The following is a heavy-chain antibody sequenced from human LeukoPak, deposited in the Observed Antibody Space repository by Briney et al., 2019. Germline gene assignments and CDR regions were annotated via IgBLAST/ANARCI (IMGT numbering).Heavy chain of an antibody. J-gene: IGHJ4*02. Sequence: PGGSLRLSCAASGLTFGSSWMNWVRQAPGKGLEWVANIKADGSDKYYVDSVTGQFTISRDNAKNSLYLQMNSLRAEDTAVYYCARGGSRFDYWGQGTLVTVSS. V-gene: IGHV3-7*01. D-gene: IGHD3-10*01. CDR2: IKADGSDK. CDR1: GLTFGSSW. CDR3: ARGGSRFDY.